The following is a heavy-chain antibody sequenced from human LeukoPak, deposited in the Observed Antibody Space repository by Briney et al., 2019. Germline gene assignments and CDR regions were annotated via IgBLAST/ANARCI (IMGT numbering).Heavy chain of an antibody. D-gene: IGHD3-10*01. Sequence: PGGSLRLSCAASGFSFSTSTMNWVRQAPGRGLEWVSSISSSGSSTYYADSVKGRFTISRDNAKNSLYLQINSPRAEDTALYYCARDSYWLGGTIGAFDIWGQGTMVTVSS. CDR3: ARDSYWLGGTIGAFDI. CDR2: ISSSGSST. V-gene: IGHV3-21*01. CDR1: GFSFSTST. J-gene: IGHJ3*02.